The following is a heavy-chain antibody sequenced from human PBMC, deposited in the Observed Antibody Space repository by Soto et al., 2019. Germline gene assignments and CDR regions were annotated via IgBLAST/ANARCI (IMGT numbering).Heavy chain of an antibody. CDR3: ARETNYDFWSDYYLGFDY. Sequence: ASVKVSCKASGYTFASYGISWVRQAPGQGLEWMGCIRTYNGNTNYTEKFQGRVSMTTDTSTSTAYMELRSLRSDDTAVYYCARETNYDFWSDYYLGFDYWGQGTMVTVYS. CDR2: IRTYNGNT. V-gene: IGHV1-18*04. J-gene: IGHJ4*02. CDR1: GYTFASYG. D-gene: IGHD3-3*01.